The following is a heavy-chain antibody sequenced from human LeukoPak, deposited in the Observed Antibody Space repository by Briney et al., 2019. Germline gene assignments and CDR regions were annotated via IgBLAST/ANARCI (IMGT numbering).Heavy chain of an antibody. CDR3: ARPTSYDFWSGYTN. V-gene: IGHV3-30-3*01. Sequence: PGRSLRLSCAASGFTFSSYAMHWVRQAPGKGLEWVAVISYDGSNKYYADSVKGRSTISRDNSKNTLYLQMNSLRAEDTAVYYCARPTSYDFWSGYTNWGQGTLVTVSS. CDR1: GFTFSSYA. D-gene: IGHD3-3*01. CDR2: ISYDGSNK. J-gene: IGHJ4*02.